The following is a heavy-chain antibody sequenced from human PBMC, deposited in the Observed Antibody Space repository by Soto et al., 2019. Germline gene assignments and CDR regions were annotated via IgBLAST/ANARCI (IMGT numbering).Heavy chain of an antibody. Sequence: SETLSLTCTVSGGSISSYYWSWIRQPPGKGLEWIGYIYYSGSTYYNPSLKSRVTMSVDTSKNQFSLKLSSVTAADTAVYYCAKGFGNYWAFDYWGQGTLVTVSS. V-gene: IGHV4-59*04. D-gene: IGHD1-26*01. CDR3: AKGFGNYWAFDY. J-gene: IGHJ4*02. CDR1: GGSISSYY. CDR2: IYYSGST.